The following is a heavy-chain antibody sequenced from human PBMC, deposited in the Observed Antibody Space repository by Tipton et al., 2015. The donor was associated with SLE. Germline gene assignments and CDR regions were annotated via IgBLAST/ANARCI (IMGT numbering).Heavy chain of an antibody. Sequence: LRLSCTVSGGSISSSSYYWGWIRQPPGKGLEWIGSIYYSGSTYYNPSLKSRVTISVDTSKNQFSPKLSSVTAADTAVYYCARGGRAPLRSSWSNAFDIWGQGTMVTVSS. D-gene: IGHD6-13*01. CDR3: ARGGRAPLRSSWSNAFDI. J-gene: IGHJ3*02. CDR1: GGSISSSSYY. V-gene: IGHV4-39*07. CDR2: IYYSGST.